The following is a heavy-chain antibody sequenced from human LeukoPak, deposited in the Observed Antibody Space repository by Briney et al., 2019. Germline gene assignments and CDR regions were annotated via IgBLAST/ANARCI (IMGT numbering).Heavy chain of an antibody. CDR2: IYYSGST. CDR3: ARNYYDRNGFYYAYDY. V-gene: IGHV4-31*03. D-gene: IGHD3-22*01. CDR1: GVSISSGGYY. J-gene: IGHJ4*02. Sequence: SETLSLTCTVSGVSISSGGYYWSWIRQHRGKGLEWIEYIYYSGSTYYNPSLKSRVTIGVDNYQNQYSLKLRTVPAADTTVYYIARNYYDRNGFYYAYDYWGEGTLVTVSS.